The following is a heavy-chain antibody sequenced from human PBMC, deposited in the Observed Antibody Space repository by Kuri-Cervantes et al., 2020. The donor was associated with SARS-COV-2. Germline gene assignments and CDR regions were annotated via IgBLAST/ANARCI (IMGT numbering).Heavy chain of an antibody. D-gene: IGHD1-1*01. Sequence: GGSLRLSCAASGFTFDDYGMGWVRQAPGKGLEWVSYISSSSSTIYYADSVKGRFTISRDNAKNSLYLQMNSLRAEDTAVYYCARDWKAFDYWGQGTLVTGSS. CDR2: ISSSSSTI. CDR3: ARDWKAFDY. J-gene: IGHJ4*02. CDR1: GFTFDDYG. V-gene: IGHV3-48*01.